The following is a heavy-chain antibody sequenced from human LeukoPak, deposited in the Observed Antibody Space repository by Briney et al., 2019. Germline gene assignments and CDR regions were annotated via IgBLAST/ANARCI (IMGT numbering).Heavy chain of an antibody. Sequence: ASVKVSCKASGYTFTTYDINRVRQATGQGLQWMGWINPNSGNTGYAQKFQGRITITRNTSISTVYMELSSLRSEDTAVYYCARGYIYDFWSGYYTEDAFDIWGQGTMVTVSS. V-gene: IGHV1-8*03. CDR2: INPNSGNT. J-gene: IGHJ3*02. CDR3: ARGYIYDFWSGYYTEDAFDI. D-gene: IGHD3-3*01. CDR1: GYTFTTYD.